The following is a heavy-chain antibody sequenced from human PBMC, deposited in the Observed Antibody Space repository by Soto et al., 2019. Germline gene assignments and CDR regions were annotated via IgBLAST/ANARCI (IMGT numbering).Heavy chain of an antibody. J-gene: IGHJ5*02. CDR1: GGSISSSSYF. D-gene: IGHD3-10*01. CDR3: ARVRLVRGVIINGWFDP. Sequence: SETLSLTCTVSGGSISSSSYFWGRIRQPPGKGLERLGSNYYSGGTYYNPSLKSRVTISVDTSKNQFSLKLSSVTAADTAVYYCARVRLVRGVIINGWFDPWGQGTLVTVSS. V-gene: IGHV4-39*01. CDR2: NYYSGGT.